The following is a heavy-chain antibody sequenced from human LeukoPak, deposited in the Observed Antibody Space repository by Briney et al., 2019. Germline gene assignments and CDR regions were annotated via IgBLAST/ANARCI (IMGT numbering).Heavy chain of an antibody. CDR1: GGSISSSSYY. V-gene: IGHV4-39*07. J-gene: IGHJ4*02. D-gene: IGHD4-17*01. Sequence: SETLSLTCTVSGGSISSSSYYWGWIRQPPGKGLEWIGSIYYSGSTYYNPSLKSRVTISVDTSKNQFSLNLSSVTAADTAVYYCARETFYGDYDYWGQGTLVTVSS. CDR3: ARETFYGDYDY. CDR2: IYYSGST.